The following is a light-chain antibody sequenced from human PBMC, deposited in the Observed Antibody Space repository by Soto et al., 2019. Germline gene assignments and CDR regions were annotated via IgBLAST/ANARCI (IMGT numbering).Light chain of an antibody. J-gene: IGKJ4*01. V-gene: IGKV3-20*01. Sequence: EIVLTQSPGTLSLSPGERATLSCRASQSVSTSYLAWYQQKPGQAPRLLIYGASSRATGIPDRFSGSGSGADFALTISRLEPEDFAMYYCQPYGRVPLTFGGGTKVAIK. CDR3: QPYGRVPLT. CDR2: GAS. CDR1: QSVSTSY.